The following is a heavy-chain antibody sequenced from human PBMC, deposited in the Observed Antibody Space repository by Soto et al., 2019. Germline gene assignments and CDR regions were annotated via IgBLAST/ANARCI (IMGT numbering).Heavy chain of an antibody. CDR1: GFTFSIYD. CDR2: IESAGAT. CDR3: ARDAKSEYSRGAGRFDS. J-gene: IGHJ4*02. V-gene: IGHV3-13*01. Sequence: EVQLVESGGGLVQPGGSLRLSCAASGFTFSIYDIHWVRQATGKGLEWVSGIESAGATYYSDSVKGRFTISRDNAKNSLYLQMNSLRAEDTAVYYCARDAKSEYSRGAGRFDSWGQGALVTVSS. D-gene: IGHD4-4*01.